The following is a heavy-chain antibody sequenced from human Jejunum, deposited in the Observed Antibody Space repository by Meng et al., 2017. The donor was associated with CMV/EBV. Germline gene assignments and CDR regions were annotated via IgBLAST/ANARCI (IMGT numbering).Heavy chain of an antibody. CDR3: AREDYSNYNAFDI. CDR1: GFTFSSYS. CDR2: ISSSSSYI. J-gene: IGHJ3*02. Sequence: GESLKISCAASGFTFSSYSMNWVRQAPGKGVEWVSSISSSSSYIYYADSVKGRFTISRDNAKNSLYLQMNSLRDEDTAVYYCAREDYSNYNAFDIWGQGTMVTVSS. D-gene: IGHD4-11*01. V-gene: IGHV3-21*01.